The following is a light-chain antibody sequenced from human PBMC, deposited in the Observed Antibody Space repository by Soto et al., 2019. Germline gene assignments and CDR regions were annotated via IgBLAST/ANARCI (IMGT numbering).Light chain of an antibody. Sequence: DIQMTQSPSTLSGSVGERVTITCRASQTISSWLAWYQQKPGKAPKLLIYKASTIKSGVPSRFSGSGSGTEFTLTISSLQPDDFATYYCQHYNSYSEAFGQGTKVDIK. CDR1: QTISSW. V-gene: IGKV1-5*03. J-gene: IGKJ1*01. CDR3: QHYNSYSEA. CDR2: KAS.